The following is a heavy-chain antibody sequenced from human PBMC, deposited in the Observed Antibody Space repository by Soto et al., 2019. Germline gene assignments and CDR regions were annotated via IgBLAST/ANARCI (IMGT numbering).Heavy chain of an antibody. CDR2: ISSNGGST. CDR3: VKDRRSSWYNYYYYGMDV. Sequence: GGSLRLSCSASGFTFSSYAMHWVRQAPGKGLEYVSAISSNGGSTYYADSVKGRFTISGDNSKNMLYLQMSSLRAEDTAVYYCVKDRRSSWYNYYYYGMDVWGQGTTVTVSS. CDR1: GFTFSSYA. D-gene: IGHD6-13*01. V-gene: IGHV3-64D*06. J-gene: IGHJ6*02.